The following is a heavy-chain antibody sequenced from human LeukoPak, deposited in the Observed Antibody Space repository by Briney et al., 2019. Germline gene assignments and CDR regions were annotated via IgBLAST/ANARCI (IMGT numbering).Heavy chain of an antibody. CDR3: ARGADYYSPLDV. V-gene: IGHV6-1*01. D-gene: IGHD1-26*01. Sequence: SQTLSLTRDISGDSVSRYAVAWNWIRQSPSRRLEWLGRTCYKSKWYNDYAESLKSRIIISPDTSKNQFSLQPNSVTPEDTAVYFCARGADYYSPLDVWGQGTTVTVSS. CDR2: TCYKSKWYN. CDR1: GDSVSRYAVA. J-gene: IGHJ6*02.